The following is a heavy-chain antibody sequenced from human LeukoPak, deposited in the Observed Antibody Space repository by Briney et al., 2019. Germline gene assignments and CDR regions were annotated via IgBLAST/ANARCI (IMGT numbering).Heavy chain of an antibody. CDR3: ARTLVAAPGSKGGP. V-gene: IGHV3-11*03. D-gene: IGHD6-13*01. Sequence: GGSRRLSCAASGFSFRDHYMSWIRQAPGKGLEWVSYISGSTSYTDYADSVKGRFTISRDNAKNSLYLQMNSLRAEDTAVYYCARTLVAAPGSKGGPWGQGTLVTVSS. CDR2: ISGSTSYT. CDR1: GFSFRDHY. J-gene: IGHJ5*02.